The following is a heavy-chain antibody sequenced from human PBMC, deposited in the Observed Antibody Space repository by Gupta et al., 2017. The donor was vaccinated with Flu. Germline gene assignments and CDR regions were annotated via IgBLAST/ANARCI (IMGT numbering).Heavy chain of an antibody. CDR2: IGSRGSPS. CDR3: ARGNSDQNRVYGRN. CDR1: GFIFSSYE. V-gene: IGHV3-48*03. Sequence: EVQLVESGGGLVQPGGSLRLSCAASGFIFSSYEMNWVRQAPGKGLEWVSYIGSRGSPSYYADSVKGRCTIARDNAKNSLQLQMNSLRAEDTAGDDCARGNSDQNRVYGRNWGQGTRVTVSS. D-gene: IGHD2/OR15-2a*01. J-gene: IGHJ1*01.